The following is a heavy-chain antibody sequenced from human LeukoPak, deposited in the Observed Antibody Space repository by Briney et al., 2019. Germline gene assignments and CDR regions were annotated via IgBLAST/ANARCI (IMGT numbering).Heavy chain of an antibody. D-gene: IGHD6-13*01. CDR2: ILRNSGSI. CDR3: VKDGGRDTAAAYY. Sequence: PGRSLRLSCAASGFTFDDYAMHWVRQAPGKSLEWVSGILRNSGSIGYADSVKGRFTISRDDAKNSLYLQMNSLRAEDTALYYCVKDGGRDTAAAYYWGQGTLVSVSS. V-gene: IGHV3-9*01. J-gene: IGHJ4*02. CDR1: GFTFDDYA.